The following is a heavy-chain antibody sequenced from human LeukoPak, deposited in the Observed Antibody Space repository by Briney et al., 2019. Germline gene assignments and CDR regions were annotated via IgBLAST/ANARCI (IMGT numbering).Heavy chain of an antibody. CDR1: ALTVGRYE. Sequence: PGRSLTLAWAAAALTVGRYEMRWVRHAPGEGGEWVSYISGSGSTIYSAESVKGRFTISRDNAKNSLYLQMNSLRAEDTAVYYCARVRTGLWFGELSIDYWGQGTLVTVSS. CDR2: ISGSGSTI. CDR3: ARVRTGLWFGELSIDY. J-gene: IGHJ4*02. D-gene: IGHD3-10*01. V-gene: IGHV3-48*03.